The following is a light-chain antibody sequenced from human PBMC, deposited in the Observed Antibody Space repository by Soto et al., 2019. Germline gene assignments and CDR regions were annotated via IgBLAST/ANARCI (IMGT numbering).Light chain of an antibody. V-gene: IGLV2-14*01. CDR3: SSYSSSNTFYV. CDR2: RVT. CDR1: SNDVGGYYY. Sequence: QSALTQPASVSGSPGQSITISCTGTSNDVGGYYYVSWYQHHPGNAPKLIIFRVTDRPSGVSSRFSASKSGNTASLTISGLQAEDEADYFCSSYSSSNTFYVFGTGTKVTVL. J-gene: IGLJ1*01.